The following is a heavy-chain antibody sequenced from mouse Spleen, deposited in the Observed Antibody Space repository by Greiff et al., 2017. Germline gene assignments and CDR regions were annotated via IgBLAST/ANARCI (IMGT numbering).Heavy chain of an antibody. D-gene: IGHD1-2*01. J-gene: IGHJ4*01. V-gene: IGHV7-3*01. CDR3: ARSPIITTRGYAMDY. CDR1: GFTFTDYY. Sequence: EVQLVESGGGLVQPGGSLSLSCAASGFTFTDYYMSWVRQPPGKALEWLGFIRNKANGYTTEYSASVKGRFTISRDNSQSILYLQMNALRAEDSATYYCARSPIITTRGYAMDYWGQGTSVTVSS. CDR2: IRNKANGYTT.